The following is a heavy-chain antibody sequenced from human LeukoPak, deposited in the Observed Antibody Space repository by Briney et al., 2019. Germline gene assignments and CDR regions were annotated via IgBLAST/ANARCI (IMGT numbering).Heavy chain of an antibody. CDR2: INHSGST. J-gene: IGHJ4*02. V-gene: IGHV4-34*01. Sequence: PSETLSLTCAVYGGSLSGYYWSWIRQPPGKGLEWIGEINHSGSTNYNPSLKSRVTISVDTSKNQFSLKLSSVTAADTAVYYCARGRCGYVNPFDYWGQGTLVTVSS. D-gene: IGHD5-12*01. CDR1: GGSLSGYY. CDR3: ARGRCGYVNPFDY.